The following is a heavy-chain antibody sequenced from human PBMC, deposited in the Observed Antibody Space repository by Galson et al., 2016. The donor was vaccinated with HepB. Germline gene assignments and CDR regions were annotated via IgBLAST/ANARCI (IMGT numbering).Heavy chain of an antibody. V-gene: IGHV1-18*04. CDR1: GYTFTSYY. Sequence: SVKVSCKASGYTFTSYYINWVRQAPGQGLEWMGWVSAYNGKTTYAENLQGRVTMTINTSTSTAYMELRTPRSDDTALYYSARDWRVEDFWSNEDNYGMDVWGQGTTVTVSS. D-gene: IGHD3-3*01. CDR2: VSAYNGKT. J-gene: IGHJ6*02. CDR3: ARDWRVEDFWSNEDNYGMDV.